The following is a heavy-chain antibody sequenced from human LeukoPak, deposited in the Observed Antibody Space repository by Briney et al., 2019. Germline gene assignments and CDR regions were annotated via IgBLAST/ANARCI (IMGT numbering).Heavy chain of an antibody. Sequence: GGSLRLSCAASGFTFSRFGMNWVRQAPGKGLEWISYISSCSSAIYYADSVKGRFTMSRDNAKNTLYLQMNSLRAEDTAVYYCVRESRTDYYGDFWGQGTLVTVSS. CDR1: GFTFSRFG. V-gene: IGHV3-48*01. D-gene: IGHD3-10*01. CDR2: ISSCSSAI. CDR3: VRESRTDYYGDF. J-gene: IGHJ4*02.